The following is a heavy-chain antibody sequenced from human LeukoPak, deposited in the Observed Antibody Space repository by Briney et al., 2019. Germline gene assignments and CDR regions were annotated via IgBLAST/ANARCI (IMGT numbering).Heavy chain of an antibody. J-gene: IGHJ6*02. CDR2: IYYSGST. D-gene: IGHD2-15*01. Sequence: SETLSLTCTVSGGSISSHYWSWIRQPPGKGLEWIGYIYYSGSTNYNPSLKSRVTISVDTSKNQFSLKLSSVTAADTAVYYCARVRGYCSGGSCYYYGMDVWGQGTTVTVSS. CDR3: ARVRGYCSGGSCYYYGMDV. CDR1: GGSISSHY. V-gene: IGHV4-59*11.